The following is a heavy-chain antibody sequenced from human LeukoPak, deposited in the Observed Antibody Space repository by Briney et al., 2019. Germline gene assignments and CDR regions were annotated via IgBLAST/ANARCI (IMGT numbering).Heavy chain of an antibody. D-gene: IGHD3-22*01. J-gene: IGHJ4*02. CDR3: TTSYYDSSGFRA. V-gene: IGHV3-15*05. Sequence: GGSLRLSCVAYGFTLNNAWMSWVRQAPGKGLEWVGRIKSKTDGGTIDYAAPVKGRSTISRDDSKNMVYLLMNSLKTEDTAVYYCTTSYYDSSGFRAWGQGTLVTVSS. CDR1: GFTLNNAW. CDR2: IKSKTDGGTI.